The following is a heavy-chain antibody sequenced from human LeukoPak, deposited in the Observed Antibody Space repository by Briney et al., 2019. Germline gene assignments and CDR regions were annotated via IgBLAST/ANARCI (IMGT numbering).Heavy chain of an antibody. Sequence: SETLSLTCTVSGGSISSSSYSWGWIRQPPGKGLEWVGSIYYSGSTYYNPSLKSRVTISVDTSKNQFSLKLSSVTAADTAVYYCAREQSEYYYDSSGNYYFDYWGQGTLVTVSS. CDR2: IYYSGST. CDR1: GGSISSSSYS. D-gene: IGHD3-22*01. V-gene: IGHV4-39*07. CDR3: AREQSEYYYDSSGNYYFDY. J-gene: IGHJ4*02.